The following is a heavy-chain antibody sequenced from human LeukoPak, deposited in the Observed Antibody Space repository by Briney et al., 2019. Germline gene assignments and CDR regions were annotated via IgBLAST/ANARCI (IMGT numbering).Heavy chain of an antibody. D-gene: IGHD4-23*01. CDR2: VNPNDGST. J-gene: IGHJ3*02. CDR3: AIVSPMTTVARGQGAFDI. CDR1: GYTFTNYY. V-gene: IGHV1-46*01. Sequence: ASVKVSCKGFGYTFTNYYMRWVRQAPGQGPEWMGIVNPNDGSTTYAQKFQGRVTMTRDTSTNTVYMELSSLRSDDTAEYFCAIVSPMTTVARGQGAFDIWGQGTMVIVSA.